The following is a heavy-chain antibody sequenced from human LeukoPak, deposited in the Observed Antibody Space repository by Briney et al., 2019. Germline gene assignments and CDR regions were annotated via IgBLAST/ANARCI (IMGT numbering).Heavy chain of an antibody. J-gene: IGHJ4*02. CDR1: GFTFSSYA. V-gene: IGHV3-23*01. CDR2: ISGTTGST. Sequence: GGSLRLSCAASGFTFSSYAMSWVRQAPGKGLEWVPSISGTTGSTYYAGPVKGRFTISRDNSKNTLYLQMNSLRADDTAVYYCAKIIAAAGLDYWGQGTLLTVSS. D-gene: IGHD6-13*01. CDR3: AKIIAAAGLDY.